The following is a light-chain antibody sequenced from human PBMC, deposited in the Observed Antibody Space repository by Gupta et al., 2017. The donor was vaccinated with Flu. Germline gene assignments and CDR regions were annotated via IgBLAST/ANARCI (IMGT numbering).Light chain of an antibody. CDR3: QQYKSYPLS. J-gene: IGKJ4*01. V-gene: IGKV1-5*03. CDR1: QTISIW. CDR2: KAS. Sequence: DIQMTQSPSTLSASVGDRVTITCRASQTISIWLAWYQQKPGKVPNLLIYKASSLESGVPSRFSGSGSETEFTLTISSLQPDYIATYYCQQYKSYPLSFGGGTKVEIK.